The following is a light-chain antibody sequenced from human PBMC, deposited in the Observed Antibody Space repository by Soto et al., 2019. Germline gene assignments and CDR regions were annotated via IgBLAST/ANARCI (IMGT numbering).Light chain of an antibody. Sequence: DIQMTQSPSTLSASLGDRGTITCRASQSISSWLAWYQQKPGKAPKLLIYKAYSLESGVPSRFIGSGSGTEFTLTISSLQPDNFATYYCQQYNSYSWTLGQETNVDIK. J-gene: IGKJ1*01. V-gene: IGKV1-5*03. CDR1: QSISSW. CDR3: QQYNSYSWT. CDR2: KAY.